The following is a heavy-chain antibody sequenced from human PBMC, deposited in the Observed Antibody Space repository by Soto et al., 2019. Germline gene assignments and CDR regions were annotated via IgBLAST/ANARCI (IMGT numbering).Heavy chain of an antibody. CDR3: AAGDNQFTSFDF. V-gene: IGHV1-58*01. Sequence: EASVKVSCKASGFTFTSSSVQWVRQARGQRLEWIGWIVVGSGNTNYAQKFQERVTITRDMSTSTAYMELSSLRSEDTAVYYCAAGDNQFTSFDFWGQGTLVTVSS. J-gene: IGHJ4*02. CDR2: IVVGSGNT. D-gene: IGHD3-9*01. CDR1: GFTFTSSS.